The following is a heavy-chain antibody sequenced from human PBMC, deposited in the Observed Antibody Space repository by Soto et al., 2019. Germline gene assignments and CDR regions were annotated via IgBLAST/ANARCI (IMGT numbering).Heavy chain of an antibody. D-gene: IGHD3-10*01. Sequence: QLHLVQSGAEVKKAGFSVKVSCKASGGTVSSYAITWVRQAPGKGLEWMGVFIPIFVSAHYPPKFQGRITITADESTSTAYMELSGLTSEDTAIYYCARDVSSDTTGFRGYDLWGQGTQVTVSS. CDR1: GGTVSSYA. V-gene: IGHV1-69*01. CDR3: ARDVSSDTTGFRGYDL. J-gene: IGHJ4*02. CDR2: FIPIFVSA.